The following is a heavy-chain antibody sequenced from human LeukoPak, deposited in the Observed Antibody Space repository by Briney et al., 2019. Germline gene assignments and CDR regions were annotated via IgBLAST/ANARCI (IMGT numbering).Heavy chain of an antibody. V-gene: IGHV3-43*02. CDR2: ISGDGSGT. J-gene: IGHJ5*02. D-gene: IGHD5-12*01. CDR3: ATQNPPGSGYYDTYNWFDP. Sequence: TGGSLRLSCTASGFTFDDYVMHWVRQAPGKGLEWVSLISGDGSGTYYADSVKGRFTISRDNGKNSLFLHMSGLRAEDTALYYCATQNPPGSGYYDTYNWFDPWGQGTLVTVAS. CDR1: GFTFDDYV.